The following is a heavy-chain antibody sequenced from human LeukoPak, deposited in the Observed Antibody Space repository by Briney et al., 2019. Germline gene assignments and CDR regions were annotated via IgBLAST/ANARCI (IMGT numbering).Heavy chain of an antibody. V-gene: IGHV4-34*01. Sequence: SETLSLTCAVYGGSFSGYYWSWIRQPPGKGLEWIGEINHSGSTNYNLSLKSRVTISVDTSKNQFSLKLSSVTAADTAVYYCARGYSSGWYGRYWGQGTLVTVSS. CDR1: GGSFSGYY. CDR2: INHSGST. J-gene: IGHJ4*02. CDR3: ARGYSSGWYGRY. D-gene: IGHD6-19*01.